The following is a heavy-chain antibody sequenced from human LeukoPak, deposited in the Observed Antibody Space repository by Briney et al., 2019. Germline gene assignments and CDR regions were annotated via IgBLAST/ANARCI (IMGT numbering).Heavy chain of an antibody. CDR3: ASSHDPYDYGDYGWFDP. CDR2: IYTSGST. J-gene: IGHJ5*02. CDR1: GGSISSGSYY. Sequence: KTSETLSLTCTVSGGSISSGSYYWSWIRQPAGKGLEWIGRIYTSGSTNYNPSLKSRVTISVDTSKNQFSLKLSSVTAADTAVYYCASSHDPYDYGDYGWFDPWGQGTLVTVSS. D-gene: IGHD4-17*01. V-gene: IGHV4-61*02.